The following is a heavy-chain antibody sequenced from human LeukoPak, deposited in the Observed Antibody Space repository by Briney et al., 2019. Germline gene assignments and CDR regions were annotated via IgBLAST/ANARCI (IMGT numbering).Heavy chain of an antibody. D-gene: IGHD3-10*01. CDR1: GGTFSSYA. CDR2: IIPIFGTA. V-gene: IGHV1-69*06. J-gene: IGHJ5*02. CDR3: ARSMVRGVRENWFDP. Sequence: ASVKVSCKASGGTFSSYAISWVRQAPGQGLEWMGGIIPIFGTANYAQKFQGRVTITADKSTSTAYMELSSLRSDDTAVYYCARSMVRGVRENWFDPWGQGTLVTVSS.